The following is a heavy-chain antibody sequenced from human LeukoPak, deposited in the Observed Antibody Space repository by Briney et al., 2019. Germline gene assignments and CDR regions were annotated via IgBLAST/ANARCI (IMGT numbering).Heavy chain of an antibody. Sequence: GVLRLSCAASGFTFSSYAMSWVRQAPGKGLEWVSAISGSGGSTYYADSVKGRFTISRDNSKNTLYLQMNSLRAEDTAVYYCAKDTYYYDSSGYYYEYFDYWGQGTLVTVSS. CDR3: AKDTYYYDSSGYYYEYFDY. CDR2: ISGSGGST. CDR1: GFTFSSYA. V-gene: IGHV3-23*01. D-gene: IGHD3-22*01. J-gene: IGHJ4*02.